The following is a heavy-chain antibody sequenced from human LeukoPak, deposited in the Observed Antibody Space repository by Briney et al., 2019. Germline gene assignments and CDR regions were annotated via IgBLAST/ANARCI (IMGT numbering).Heavy chain of an antibody. J-gene: IGHJ6*02. V-gene: IGHV3-74*03. CDR2: IENDGSRT. D-gene: IGHD5-12*01. CDR1: GFVLRDYW. CDR3: AKGGHKLDIQDTRHYYGVDD. Sequence: GGSLRLSCAASGFVLRDYWMHWVRQRPGGGLVHVSRIENDGSRTVYADSVKGRFTVSRDDAKNTMYLQVNSLRAEDTAIYYCAKGGHKLDIQDTRHYYGVDDWGQGTTVTVSS.